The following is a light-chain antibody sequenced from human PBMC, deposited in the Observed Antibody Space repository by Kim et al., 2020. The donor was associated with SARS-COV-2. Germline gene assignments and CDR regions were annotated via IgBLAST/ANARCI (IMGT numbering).Light chain of an antibody. V-gene: IGLV2-8*01. J-gene: IGLJ2*01. CDR3: SSYAASNLF. CDR1: SDNIADYNY. CDR2: EVT. Sequence: QSALTQPPSASGSPGQSVTISCTGTSDNIADYNYVSWFQQHPGKAPKLLIYEVTKRPSGVPDRFSGSKSGNTASLTVSRLQAEDEADYFCSSYAASNLFFGGGPQLTVL.